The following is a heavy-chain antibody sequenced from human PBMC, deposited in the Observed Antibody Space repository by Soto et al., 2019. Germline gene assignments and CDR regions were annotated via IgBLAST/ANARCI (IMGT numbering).Heavy chain of an antibody. CDR3: ARGHSSGWYWYFDY. D-gene: IGHD6-19*01. CDR2: ISYDGSNK. V-gene: IGHV3-30-3*01. Sequence: PGGSLRLSCAASGFTFSSYAMHWVRQAPGKGLEWVAVISYDGSNKYYADSVKGRFTISRDNSKNTLYLQMNSLRAEDTAVYYCARGHSSGWYWYFDYWGQGTLVTSPQ. CDR1: GFTFSSYA. J-gene: IGHJ4*02.